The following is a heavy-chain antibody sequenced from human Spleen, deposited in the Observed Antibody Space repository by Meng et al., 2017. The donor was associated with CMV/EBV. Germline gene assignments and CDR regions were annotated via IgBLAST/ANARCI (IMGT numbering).Heavy chain of an antibody. CDR2: INNDGSST. Sequence: GESLKISCAASGFTFSSYWMHWVRQAPGKGLVWVSRINNDGSSTNYADSMKGRFAIFRDNAKNTLYLQMNSLRVEDTAVYYCARVSSGRLGWFDPWGQGTLVTVSS. CDR1: GFTFSSYW. J-gene: IGHJ5*02. D-gene: IGHD2-15*01. CDR3: ARVSSGRLGWFDP. V-gene: IGHV3-74*01.